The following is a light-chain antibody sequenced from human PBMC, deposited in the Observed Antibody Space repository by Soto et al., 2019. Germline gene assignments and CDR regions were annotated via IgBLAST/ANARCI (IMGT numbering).Light chain of an antibody. CDR1: QSINSD. CDR3: QQYNNWPPGT. Sequence: EIVMAQSPATLSVSPGETTILSCRASQSINSDVAWYQQKVGQTPRLLIHGASTRATGIAARFSGSGSGTEFTLTISSLQSEDFAVYYCQQYNNWPPGTFGQGTKVDIK. CDR2: GAS. V-gene: IGKV3D-15*01. J-gene: IGKJ1*01.